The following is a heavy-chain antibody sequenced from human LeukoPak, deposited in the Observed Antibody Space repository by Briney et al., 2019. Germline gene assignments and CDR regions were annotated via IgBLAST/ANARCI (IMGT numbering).Heavy chain of an antibody. D-gene: IGHD6-19*01. CDR2: INHSGST. V-gene: IGHV4-34*01. CDR1: GGSFSGYY. J-gene: IGHJ5*02. CDR3: ARGRRYSSGWSWWFDP. Sequence: SETLSLTCAVYGGSFSGYYWSWIRQPPGKGLEWIGEINHSGSTNYNPSLKSRVTISVDTSKNQFSLKLSSVTAADTAVYYCARGRRYSSGWSWWFDPWGQGTLVTVSS.